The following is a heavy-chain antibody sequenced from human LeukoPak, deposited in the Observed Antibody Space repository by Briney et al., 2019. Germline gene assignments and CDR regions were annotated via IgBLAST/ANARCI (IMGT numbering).Heavy chain of an antibody. CDR1: RFTFCGYV. J-gene: IGHJ4*02. V-gene: IGHV3-48*03. Sequence: PRGSLRVSCAASRFTFCGYVMSWVRQGPGKGLEWVSYISSSGSTKYYADSVKGRFTISRDNAKKSLYLQMDSLRAEDTAVYYFARGWVEGGQGTLVTVSS. D-gene: IGHD5-24*01. CDR3: ARGWVE. CDR2: ISSSGSTK.